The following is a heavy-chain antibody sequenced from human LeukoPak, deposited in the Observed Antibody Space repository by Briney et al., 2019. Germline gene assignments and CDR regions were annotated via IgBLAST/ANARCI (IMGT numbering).Heavy chain of an antibody. CDR1: EFTFSAYA. CDR2: MSYDGTNN. V-gene: IGHV3-30-3*01. Sequence: HPGGSLRLSCAASEFTFSAYAMHWVRQAPGKGLEWVAVMSYDGTNNYYADSVKGRFTISRDNSRNTLFLQMNSLRSEDTAVYYCARGKYCSGGARYSPFDLWGQGTLVTVST. J-gene: IGHJ5*02. CDR3: ARGKYCSGGARYSPFDL. D-gene: IGHD2-15*01.